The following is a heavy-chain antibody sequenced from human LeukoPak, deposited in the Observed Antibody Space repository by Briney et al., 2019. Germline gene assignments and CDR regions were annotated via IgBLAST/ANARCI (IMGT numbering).Heavy chain of an antibody. Sequence: ASVKVSCKASGGTFSSYAISWVRQAPGQGLEWMGGIIPIFGTANYAQKFQGRVTITADESTSTAYMELSSLRSEDTAVYYCARDRDGGNSGYAFDIWGQGTMVTVSS. D-gene: IGHD4-23*01. V-gene: IGHV1-69*13. CDR1: GGTFSSYA. CDR3: ARDRDGGNSGYAFDI. CDR2: IIPIFGTA. J-gene: IGHJ3*02.